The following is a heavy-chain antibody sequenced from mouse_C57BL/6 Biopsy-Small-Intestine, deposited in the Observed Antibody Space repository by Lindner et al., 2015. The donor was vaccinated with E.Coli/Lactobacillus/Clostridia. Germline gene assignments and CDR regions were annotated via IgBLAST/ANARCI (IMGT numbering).Heavy chain of an antibody. D-gene: IGHD4-1*01. J-gene: IGHJ2*01. CDR2: IYPGDGDI. CDR3: ASRLGRGWEYFDY. CDR1: GYAFSSSW. Sequence: VQLQESGAELVKPGASVKISCKASGYAFSSSWMNWVKQRPGKGLEWIGQIYPGDGDINYKGKFKGKATLTADRSSSTAFMQLSSLTSEDSAVYFCASRLGRGWEYFDYWGQGTTLTVSS. V-gene: IGHV1-80*01.